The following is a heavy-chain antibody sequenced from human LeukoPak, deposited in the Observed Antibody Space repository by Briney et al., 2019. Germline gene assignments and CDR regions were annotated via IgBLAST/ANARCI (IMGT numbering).Heavy chain of an antibody. J-gene: IGHJ4*02. Sequence: GGSQRLSCAASGFTFSSYWMHWVRQAPGKGLVWVSRINSDGSSISYADPVKGRLTISRDNAKNTLYLQMNSLRAEDTAVYYCARVTSSGSWDWGQGTRVSVLS. D-gene: IGHD6-19*01. V-gene: IGHV3-74*01. CDR2: INSDGSSI. CDR1: GFTFSSYW. CDR3: ARVTSSGSWD.